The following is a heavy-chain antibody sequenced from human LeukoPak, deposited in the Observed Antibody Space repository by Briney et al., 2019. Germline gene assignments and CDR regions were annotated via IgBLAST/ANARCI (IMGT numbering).Heavy chain of an antibody. J-gene: IGHJ5*02. Sequence: GGSLRLSCAASGFTFSSYWMSWVRQAPGKGLEWVANIKQDGSEKYYVDSVKGRFTISRDNAKNSLYLQMNSLRAEDAAVYYCARDRGSYGRQWSSNWFDPWGQGTLVTVSS. CDR1: GFTFSSYW. CDR2: IKQDGSEK. CDR3: ARDRGSYGRQWSSNWFDP. V-gene: IGHV3-7*01. D-gene: IGHD1-26*01.